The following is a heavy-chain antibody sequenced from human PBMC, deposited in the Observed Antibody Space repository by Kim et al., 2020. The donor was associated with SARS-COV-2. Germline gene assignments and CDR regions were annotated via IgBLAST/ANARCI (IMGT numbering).Heavy chain of an antibody. CDR3: SRHIGYCRGGSCYGEFDY. CDR1: GGSISSYY. V-gene: IGHV4-59*08. CDR2: IYYSGST. J-gene: IGHJ4*01. Sequence: SETLSLTCTVSGGSISSYYWSWIRQPPGKGLEWIGYIYYSGSTNYNPSLKSRVTISVDTSKNQFSLKLSSVTAADTAAYYCSRHIGYCRGGSCYGEFDY. D-gene: IGHD2-15*01.